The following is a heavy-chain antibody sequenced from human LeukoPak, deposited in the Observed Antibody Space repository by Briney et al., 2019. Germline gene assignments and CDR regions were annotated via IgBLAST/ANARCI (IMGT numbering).Heavy chain of an antibody. Sequence: GGSLRLSCAASGFTFSTDWMHWVRQAPGKGLVWVSGINSDGRTTSYADSVKGRFTISRDNAENAMHLQMDSLRAEDTAIYYCARWRAVAGTWAFDIWGQGTMVTVSS. V-gene: IGHV3-74*01. CDR1: GFTFSTDW. CDR3: ARWRAVAGTWAFDI. CDR2: INSDGRTT. D-gene: IGHD6-19*01. J-gene: IGHJ3*02.